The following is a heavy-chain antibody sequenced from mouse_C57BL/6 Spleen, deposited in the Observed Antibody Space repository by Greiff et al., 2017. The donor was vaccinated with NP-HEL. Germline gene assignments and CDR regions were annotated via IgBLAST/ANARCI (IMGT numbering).Heavy chain of an antibody. CDR2: IWTGGGT. D-gene: IGHD2-4*01. V-gene: IGHV2-9-1*01. CDR3: ARFDMIHDARAWFAY. CDR1: GFSLTSYA. Sequence: VKVVESGPGLVAPSQSLSITCTVSGFSLTSYAISWVRQPPGKGLEWLGVIWTGGGTNYNSALKSRLSISKDNSKSQVFLKMNSLQPDDTARYYCARFDMIHDARAWFAYWGQGTLVTVSA. J-gene: IGHJ3*01.